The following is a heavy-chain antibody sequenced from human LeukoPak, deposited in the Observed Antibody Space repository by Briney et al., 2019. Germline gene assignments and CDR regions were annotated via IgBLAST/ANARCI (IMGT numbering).Heavy chain of an antibody. CDR1: GGSISSSSYY. J-gene: IGHJ4*02. D-gene: IGHD2-15*01. CDR2: INYSGTT. CDR3: ARRGSGDWIYFDY. V-gene: IGHV4-39*01. Sequence: SETLSLTCTVSGGSISSSSYYWGWIRQPPGKGMEWIGSINYSGTTYYNPSLKSRVTISVDTSNNQFSLKLSSVTAADTAVYYCARRGSGDWIYFDYWGQGTLVTVSS.